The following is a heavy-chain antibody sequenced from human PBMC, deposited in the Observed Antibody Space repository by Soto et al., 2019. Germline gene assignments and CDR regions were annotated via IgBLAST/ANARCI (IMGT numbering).Heavy chain of an antibody. CDR3: AIEGSSSSKYFQH. Sequence: ASVKVSCKASGYTFSGYHMHWVGQAPGQGLEWMGWINPNSGGAKYAQKFQGRVNSTRDTSISTAYMELNRLRSDDTAVYYCAIEGSSSSKYFQHWGQGTLVTVSS. CDR2: INPNSGGA. J-gene: IGHJ1*01. D-gene: IGHD6-6*01. CDR1: GYTFSGYH. V-gene: IGHV1-2*02.